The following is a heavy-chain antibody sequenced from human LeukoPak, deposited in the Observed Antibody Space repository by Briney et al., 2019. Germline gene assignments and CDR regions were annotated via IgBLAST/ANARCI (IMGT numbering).Heavy chain of an antibody. CDR1: GFTFSRYS. D-gene: IGHD3-10*02. Sequence: PGGSLRLSCAASGFTFSRYSIHWVRQAPGKGLEWVAVISYDGSNKYYADSVRGRFTISRDNAKNSLYLQMNSLRAEDTAVYYCAELGITMIGGVWGKGTTVTISS. J-gene: IGHJ6*04. CDR3: AELGITMIGGV. CDR2: ISYDGSNK. V-gene: IGHV3-30*04.